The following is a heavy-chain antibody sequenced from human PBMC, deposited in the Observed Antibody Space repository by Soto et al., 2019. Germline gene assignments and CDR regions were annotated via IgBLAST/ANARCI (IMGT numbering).Heavy chain of an antibody. CDR1: GFTLSTYG. CDR2: MSYDGTKE. J-gene: IGHJ4*02. V-gene: IGHV3-30*18. Sequence: GGSLRLSCAASGFTLSTYGMHWVRQAPGKGLEWVAAMSYDGTKEYYADSVKGRFTISRDNSRNALFLQLNSLRAEDTAVYYCAKEYGSTWIDHWGQGTLVTVSS. CDR3: AKEYGSTWIDH. D-gene: IGHD6-13*01.